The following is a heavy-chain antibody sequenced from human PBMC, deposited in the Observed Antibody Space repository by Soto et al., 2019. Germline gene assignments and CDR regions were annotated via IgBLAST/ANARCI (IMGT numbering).Heavy chain of an antibody. CDR1: GGSISSYY. J-gene: IGHJ6*02. CDR2: IYYSGST. CDR3: ARADYEILTGSYAMDV. D-gene: IGHD3-9*01. Sequence: PSETLSLTCTVSGGSISSYYWNWIRQPPGKGLEWIGYIYYSGSTNNNPSLKSRATMSIDTSKNQFSLRLRSVTAADTAVYYCARADYEILTGSYAMDVWGQGTTVTVSS. V-gene: IGHV4-59*12.